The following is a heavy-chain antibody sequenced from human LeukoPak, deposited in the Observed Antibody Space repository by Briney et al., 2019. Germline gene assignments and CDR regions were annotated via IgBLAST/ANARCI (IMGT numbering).Heavy chain of an antibody. CDR3: IVVVTAIPFDY. CDR2: MSYDGSNK. D-gene: IGHD2-21*02. V-gene: IGHV3-30*03. Sequence: GGSLRLSCAASGFTFSSYGMHWVRQAPGKGLEWVAVMSYDGSNKYYADSVKGRFTISRDNSKNTLYLQMNSLRAEDTAVYYCIVVVTAIPFDYWGQGTLVTVSS. J-gene: IGHJ4*02. CDR1: GFTFSSYG.